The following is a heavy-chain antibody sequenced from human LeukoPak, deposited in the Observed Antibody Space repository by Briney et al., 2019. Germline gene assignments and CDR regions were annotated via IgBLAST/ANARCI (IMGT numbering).Heavy chain of an antibody. CDR3: ARGPLSSRTTWTWFDP. Sequence: PSETLSLTCTVSVGSISPYYWTWIRQPPGKGLEGIGYIYYNENTNYNPSLKSRITISVDTSKNQFSLRLKSVTAADTAVYYCARGPLSSRTTWTWFDPWGQGTLVTVSS. D-gene: IGHD6-13*01. J-gene: IGHJ5*02. V-gene: IGHV4-59*01. CDR1: VGSISPYY. CDR2: IYYNENT.